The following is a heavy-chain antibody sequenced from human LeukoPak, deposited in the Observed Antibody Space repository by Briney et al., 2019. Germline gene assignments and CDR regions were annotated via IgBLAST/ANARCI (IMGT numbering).Heavy chain of an antibody. CDR3: AKRPPGSGLDY. J-gene: IGHJ4*02. CDR2: IRYDGSNR. CDR1: GFTFSNYD. Sequence: PGGSLRLSCATCGFTFSNYDMHWVRQAPGKGLEWVAFIRYDGSNRIYADSVQGRLTISRDNSKNTLYLQMTSLRTEDTAVYYCAKRPPGSGLDYWGQGTLVTVSS. D-gene: IGHD3-10*01. V-gene: IGHV3-30*02.